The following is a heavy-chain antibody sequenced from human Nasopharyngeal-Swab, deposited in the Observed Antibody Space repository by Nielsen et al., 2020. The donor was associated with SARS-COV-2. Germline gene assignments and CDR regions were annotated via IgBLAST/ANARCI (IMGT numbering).Heavy chain of an antibody. CDR3: ARDPSGGYAYARFDL. V-gene: IGHV3-21*01. D-gene: IGHD5-12*01. J-gene: IGHJ5*01. CDR2: VSSTSAHI. CDR1: GFTFTNYA. Sequence: GESLKISCGASGFTFTNYAMTWVRQAPGKVLEWVSWVSSTSAHIYYADLVKGRFTISRDNAKNSLYLQMNSLRAEDTAVYYCARDPSGGYAYARFDLWGQGTLVTVSS.